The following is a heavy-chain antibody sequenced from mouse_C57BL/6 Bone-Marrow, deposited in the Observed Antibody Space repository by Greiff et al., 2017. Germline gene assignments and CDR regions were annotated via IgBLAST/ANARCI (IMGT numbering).Heavy chain of an antibody. V-gene: IGHV1-50*01. Sequence: QVQLQQPGAELVKPGASVKLSCKASGYTFTSYWMQWVKQRPGQGLEWIGELDPSDSYTNYNQKFKGKATLTVDTSSSTAYMQLSSLTSEDSAVYYCAILPDIDAMDYWGQGTSVTVSS. CDR2: LDPSDSYT. D-gene: IGHD1-1*01. J-gene: IGHJ4*01. CDR1: GYTFTSYW. CDR3: AILPDIDAMDY.